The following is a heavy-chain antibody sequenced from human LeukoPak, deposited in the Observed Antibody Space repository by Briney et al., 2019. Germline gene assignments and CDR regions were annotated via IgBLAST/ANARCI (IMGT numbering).Heavy chain of an antibody. V-gene: IGHV1-2*02. CDR3: ARRADNYDFWSGYYLRGGDWFDP. J-gene: IGHJ5*02. Sequence: ASVKVSCKASGYTFTGYYMHWVRQAPGQGLEWMGWINPNSGGTGYAQKFQGRVTMTRNTSISTAYMELSSLRSEDTAVYYCARRADNYDFWSGYYLRGGDWFDPWGQGTLVTVSS. CDR1: GYTFTGYY. CDR2: INPNSGGT. D-gene: IGHD3-3*01.